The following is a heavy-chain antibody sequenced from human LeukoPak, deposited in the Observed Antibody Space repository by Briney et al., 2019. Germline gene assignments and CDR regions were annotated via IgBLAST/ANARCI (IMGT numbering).Heavy chain of an antibody. CDR3: ARIRDYSG. CDR1: GGSFSGFY. V-gene: IGHV4-34*01. CDR2: INHSGGT. Sequence: SETLSLTCAVYGGSFSGFYLSWIRQPPGKGLEWIGEINHSGGTNYSPSLKSRVTISVDKSKNQFSLKLTSVTVADTAVYFCARIRDYSGWGQGTLVTVSS. J-gene: IGHJ4*02. D-gene: IGHD3-10*01.